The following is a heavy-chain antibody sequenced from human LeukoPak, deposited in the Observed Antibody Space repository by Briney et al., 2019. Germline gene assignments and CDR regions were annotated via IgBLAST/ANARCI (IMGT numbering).Heavy chain of an antibody. CDR3: AMEGDTAMATGAVSARNDY. CDR1: GGTFSSYA. V-gene: IGHV1-69*13. J-gene: IGHJ4*02. CDR2: IIPIFGTA. D-gene: IGHD5-18*01. Sequence: WASVKVSCKASGGTFSSYAISWVRQAPGQGLEWMGGIIPIFGTANYAQKFQGRVTITADESTSTAYMELSSLRSEDTAVYYCAMEGDTAMATGAVSARNDYWGQGTLVTVSS.